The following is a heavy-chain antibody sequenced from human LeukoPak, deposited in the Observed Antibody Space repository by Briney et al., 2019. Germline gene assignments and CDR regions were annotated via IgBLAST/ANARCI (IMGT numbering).Heavy chain of an antibody. V-gene: IGHV4-59*08. J-gene: IGHJ3*02. Sequence: PSETLSLTCTVSGGSISSYYWSWIRQPPGKGLEWIGYIYYSGSTNYNPSLKSRVTISVDTSKNQFSLKLSSVTAADTAVYYCATAGCSSTSCYDAFDIWGQGTMVTVSS. CDR2: IYYSGST. CDR3: ATAGCSSTSCYDAFDI. D-gene: IGHD2-2*01. CDR1: GGSISSYY.